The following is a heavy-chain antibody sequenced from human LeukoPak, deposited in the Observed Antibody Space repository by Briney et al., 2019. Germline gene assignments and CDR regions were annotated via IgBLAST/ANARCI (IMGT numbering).Heavy chain of an antibody. V-gene: IGHV3-30-3*01. CDR1: GFTFSSYA. D-gene: IGHD6-13*01. CDR3: AREPIIAAAYYFDY. CDR2: ISYDGSNK. Sequence: PGGSLRLSCAASGFTFSSYAMHWVRQAPGKGLEWVAVISYDGSNKYYADSVKGRFTISRDNSKNTLYLQMNSLRAEDTAVYYCAREPIIAAAYYFDYWGQGNPGHRLL. J-gene: IGHJ4*02.